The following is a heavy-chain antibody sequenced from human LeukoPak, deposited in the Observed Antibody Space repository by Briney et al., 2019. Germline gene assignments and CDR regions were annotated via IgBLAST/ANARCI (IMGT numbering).Heavy chain of an antibody. V-gene: IGHV4-38-2*01. J-gene: IGHJ4*02. Sequence: PSETLSLTCAVSGYSINNAYYWGWIRQPPVKGLEWIASMYHSGSTYYNPSLKSRVTISVDTSKNQFSLKLNSVTAADTAVYYCVRHPRYSTDWAIDYWGQGTLVTVSS. CDR2: MYHSGST. CDR1: GYSINNAYY. D-gene: IGHD6-19*01. CDR3: VRHPRYSTDWAIDY.